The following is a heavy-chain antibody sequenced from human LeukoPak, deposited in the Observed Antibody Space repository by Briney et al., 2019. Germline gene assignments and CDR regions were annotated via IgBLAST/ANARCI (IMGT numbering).Heavy chain of an antibody. Sequence: RASVKVSCKASGYTFTGYYLHWVRQAPGQGLEWMGWINPHSGDTNYAQKFQGRVTMTRDTSINTAYMELTRLRSDDTAVYYCARTATSSSWYPLFDYWDQGTLVTVSS. D-gene: IGHD6-13*01. J-gene: IGHJ4*02. CDR2: INPHSGDT. CDR3: ARTATSSSWYPLFDY. V-gene: IGHV1-2*02. CDR1: GYTFTGYY.